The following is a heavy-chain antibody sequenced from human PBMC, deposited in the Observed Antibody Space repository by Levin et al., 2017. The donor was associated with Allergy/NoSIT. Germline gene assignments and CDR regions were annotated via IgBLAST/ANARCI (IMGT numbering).Heavy chain of an antibody. CDR3: ARSRTISRQWFDP. CDR2: INPNSGGT. J-gene: IGHJ5*02. CDR1: GYTFTGYY. V-gene: IGHV1-2*02. Sequence: VASVKVSCKASGYTFTGYYMHWVRQAPGQGLEWMGWINPNSGGTNYAQKFQGRVTMTRDTSISTAYMELSRLRSDDTAVYYCARSRTISRQWFDPWGQGTLVTVSS. D-gene: IGHD3-3*01.